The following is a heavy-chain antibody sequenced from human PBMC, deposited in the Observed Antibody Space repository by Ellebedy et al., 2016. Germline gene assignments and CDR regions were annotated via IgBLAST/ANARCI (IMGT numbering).Heavy chain of an antibody. J-gene: IGHJ4*02. V-gene: IGHV1-69*13. Sequence: SVKVSCXASGGTFSSDAISWVRQAPGQGLEWMGGIIPVFGVAYYAQSFQGRVTITADESRSTGYLELSSLTSKDTAVYFCATERGTAVANPDSWGQGTLVTVSS. CDR3: ATERGTAVANPDS. CDR2: IIPVFGVA. D-gene: IGHD6-19*01. CDR1: GGTFSSDA.